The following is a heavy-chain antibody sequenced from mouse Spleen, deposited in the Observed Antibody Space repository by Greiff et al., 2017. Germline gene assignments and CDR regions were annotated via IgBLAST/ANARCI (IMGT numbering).Heavy chain of an antibody. J-gene: IGHJ4*01. D-gene: IGHD1-1*01. Sequence: QVQLKQSGAELVRPGASVTLSCKASGYTFTDYEMHWVKQTPVHGLEWIGAIDPETGGTAYNQKFKGKAILTADKSSSTAYMELRSLTSEDSAVYYCTYPTVVAPMDYWGQGTSVTVSS. CDR2: IDPETGGT. V-gene: IGHV1-15*01. CDR3: TYPTVVAPMDY. CDR1: GYTFTDYE.